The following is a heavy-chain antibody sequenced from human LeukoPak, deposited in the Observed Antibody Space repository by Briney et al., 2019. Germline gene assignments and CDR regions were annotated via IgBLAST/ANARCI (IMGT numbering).Heavy chain of an antibody. V-gene: IGHV4-34*01. CDR3: ARGFLGPYYYYGMDV. CDR1: GGSFSGYY. J-gene: IGHJ6*02. Sequence: SETLSLTCAVYGGSFSGYYWSWIRQPPGKGLEWIGEINHSGSTNYNPSLKSRVTISVDTSKNQFSLKLSSVTAADTAVYYCARGFLGPYYYYGMDVWGQGTTVTVSS. CDR2: INHSGST. D-gene: IGHD3-3*01.